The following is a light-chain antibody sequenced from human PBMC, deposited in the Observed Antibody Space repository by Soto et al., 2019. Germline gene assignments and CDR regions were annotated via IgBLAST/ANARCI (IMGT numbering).Light chain of an antibody. CDR3: QQYNNWPPIT. CDR1: QSVRSK. V-gene: IGKV3-15*01. Sequence: EIVMTQSPGTLSVSPGERATLSCRASQSVRSKLAWYQQKPGQAPRLLIYDASTRATGIPARFSGSGSGTEFTLTISSLRSEDFAVYYCQQYNNWPPITFGQGTRLEIK. J-gene: IGKJ5*01. CDR2: DAS.